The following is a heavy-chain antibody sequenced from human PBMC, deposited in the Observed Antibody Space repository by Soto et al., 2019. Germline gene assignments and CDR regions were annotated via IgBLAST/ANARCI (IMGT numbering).Heavy chain of an antibody. J-gene: IGHJ6*02. V-gene: IGHV1-18*01. D-gene: IGHD6-19*01. CDR2: ISAYNGNT. CDR1: GYTFTSYG. CDR3: ASQIAVAGEGAYGMDV. Sequence: QVQLVQSGAEVKKPGASVKVSCKASGYTFTSYGISWVRQAPGQGLEWMGWISAYNGNTNYAQKLQGRVTMTTDTXTXKAYMELRSLRSDDTAVYYCASQIAVAGEGAYGMDVWGQGTTVTVSS.